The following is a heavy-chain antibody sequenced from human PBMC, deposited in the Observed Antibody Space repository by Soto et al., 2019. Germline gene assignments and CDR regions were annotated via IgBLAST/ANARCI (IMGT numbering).Heavy chain of an antibody. CDR1: GFSFSSYW. CDR2: IKQDGSEK. V-gene: IGHV3-7*01. Sequence: PGGSLRLSCAASGFSFSSYWMTWARQAPGKGLEWVANIKQDGSEKYYLDSVKGRFTVSRDNAKNSLYLQMNSLRAEDTAMYYFARRGSIAASARTMDVWGQGTTVTVSS. CDR3: ARRGSIAASARTMDV. J-gene: IGHJ6*02. D-gene: IGHD6-13*01.